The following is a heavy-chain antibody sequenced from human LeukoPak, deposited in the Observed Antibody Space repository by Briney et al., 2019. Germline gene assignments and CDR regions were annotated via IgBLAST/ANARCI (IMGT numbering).Heavy chain of an antibody. CDR3: ARGGARGGSCSFDY. CDR2: ISSSSSYI. D-gene: IGHD2-15*01. CDR1: GFTLSSYS. Sequence: GGSLRLSCAASGFTLSSYSMNWVRRAPGKGLEWVSSISSSSSYIYYADSVKGRFTISRDNAKNSLYLQMDSLRAEDTAVYYCARGGARGGSCSFDYWGQGTLVTVSS. J-gene: IGHJ4*02. V-gene: IGHV3-21*01.